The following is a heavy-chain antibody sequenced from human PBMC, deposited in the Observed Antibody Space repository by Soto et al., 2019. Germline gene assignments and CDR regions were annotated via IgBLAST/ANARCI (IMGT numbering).Heavy chain of an antibody. CDR1: GFTFTSSA. D-gene: IGHD4-4*01. CDR2: IVVGSGNT. V-gene: IGHV1-58*01. J-gene: IGHJ4*02. Sequence: QMQLVQSGPEVKKPGTSVKVSCKASGFTFTSSAVQRVRQARGQRLEWIGWIVVGSGNTNYAQKFQERVTITRDMSTSTAYRELSSLRSEDTAVYYCAADISTTVTTLVGDWGQGTLVTVSS. CDR3: AADISTTVTTLVGD.